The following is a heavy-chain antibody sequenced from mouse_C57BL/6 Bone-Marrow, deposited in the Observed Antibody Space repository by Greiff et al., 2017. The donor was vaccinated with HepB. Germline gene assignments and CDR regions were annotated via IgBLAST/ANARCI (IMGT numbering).Heavy chain of an antibody. V-gene: IGHV3-6*01. Sequence: VQLQQSGPGLVKPSQSLSLTCSVTGYSITSGYYWYWIRQFPGNKLEWMGYIRYDGSNNYNPYIKNRNSITRDTSKNQFFLKLKSVTTEDTATYDCARRDYYGSSWFAYWGQGTLVTVSA. D-gene: IGHD1-1*01. CDR3: ARRDYYGSSWFAY. CDR2: IRYDGSN. J-gene: IGHJ3*01. CDR1: GYSITSGYY.